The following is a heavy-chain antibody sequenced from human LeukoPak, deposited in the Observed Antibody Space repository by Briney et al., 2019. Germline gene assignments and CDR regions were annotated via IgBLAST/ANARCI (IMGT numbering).Heavy chain of an antibody. V-gene: IGHV3-30*02. Sequence: SGGSLRLSCAASGFTFSSYGMHWVRQAPGKGLEWVAFIRYDGSNKYYADSVTGRFTISRDNSKNTLYLQMNSLRAEDTAVYYCAGPRFGELLYDYWGQGTLVTVSS. CDR2: IRYDGSNK. J-gene: IGHJ4*02. CDR1: GFTFSSYG. D-gene: IGHD3-10*01. CDR3: AGPRFGELLYDY.